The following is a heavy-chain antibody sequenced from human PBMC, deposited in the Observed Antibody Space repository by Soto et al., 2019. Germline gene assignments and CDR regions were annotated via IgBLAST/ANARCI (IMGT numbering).Heavy chain of an antibody. CDR1: GGSISSGDYY. Sequence: QVQLQESGPGLVKPSQTLSLTCTVSGGSISSGDYYWSWIRQPPGKGLEWIGYIYYSGSTYYNPSPXSRVTISVDTXXNXFSXKLSAVTAADTAVYYRAREGRVMITCGGYYYGMDVWGQGTTVTVSS. D-gene: IGHD3-16*01. J-gene: IGHJ6*02. V-gene: IGHV4-30-4*01. CDR2: IYYSGST. CDR3: AREGRVMITCGGYYYGMDV.